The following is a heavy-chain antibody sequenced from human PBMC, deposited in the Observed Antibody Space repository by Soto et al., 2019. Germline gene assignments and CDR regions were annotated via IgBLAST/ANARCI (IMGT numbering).Heavy chain of an antibody. CDR3: VRQGYYYDRSGPYYFDS. D-gene: IGHD3-22*01. CDR1: CDSISGSSSRYY. V-gene: IGHV4-39*01. J-gene: IGHJ4*02. CDR2: VYYGGNT. Sequence: SETLSLTCTVSCDSISGSSSRYYWGWIRQTPAKGLEWIGSVYYGGNTYYSPSLESRVTISVDTSKHQLSLRLNSVTAADTALFHCVRQGYYYDRSGPYYFDSWGQGIPVTVSS.